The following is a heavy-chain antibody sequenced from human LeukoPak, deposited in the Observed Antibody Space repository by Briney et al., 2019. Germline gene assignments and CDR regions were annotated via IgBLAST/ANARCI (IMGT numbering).Heavy chain of an antibody. CDR2: INHSGST. J-gene: IGHJ4*02. Sequence: PSETLSLTCAAYGGSFSGYYWSWIRQPPGKGLEWIGEINHSGSTNYNPSLKSRVTISVDTSKNQFSLKLSSVTAADTAVYYCARGSTPRDYSRTHFDYWGQGTLVTVSS. D-gene: IGHD4-17*01. CDR1: GGSFSGYY. CDR3: ARGSTPRDYSRTHFDY. V-gene: IGHV4-34*01.